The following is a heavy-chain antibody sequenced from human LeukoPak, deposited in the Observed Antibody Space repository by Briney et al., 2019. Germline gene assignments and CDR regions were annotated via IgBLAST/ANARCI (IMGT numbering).Heavy chain of an antibody. D-gene: IGHD5-24*01. CDR2: ISWDGGST. Sequence: GGSLRLSCAASGFTFDDYTMHWVRQAPGKGLEWVSLISWDGGSTYYADSVKGRFTISRDNAKNSLYLQMNSLRAKDTAVYYCARDSRRWLQLDWFDPWGQGTLVTVSS. CDR3: ARDSRRWLQLDWFDP. V-gene: IGHV3-43*01. J-gene: IGHJ5*02. CDR1: GFTFDDYT.